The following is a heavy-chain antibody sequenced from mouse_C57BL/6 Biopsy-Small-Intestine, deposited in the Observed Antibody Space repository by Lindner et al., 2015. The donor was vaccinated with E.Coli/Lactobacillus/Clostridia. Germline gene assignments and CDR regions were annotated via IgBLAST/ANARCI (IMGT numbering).Heavy chain of an antibody. V-gene: IGHV2-6-1*01. CDR3: ARQGSYAMDY. Sequence: VQLQEVWGLAWWRPPQSLSITCTVSGFSLTSYGVDWVRQPPGKGLEWLVVIWSDGSTTYNSALKSRLSISKDNSKSQVFLKMNSLQTDDTAMYYCARQGSYAMDYWGQGTSVTVSS. CDR1: GFSLTSYG. CDR2: IWSDGST. J-gene: IGHJ4*01.